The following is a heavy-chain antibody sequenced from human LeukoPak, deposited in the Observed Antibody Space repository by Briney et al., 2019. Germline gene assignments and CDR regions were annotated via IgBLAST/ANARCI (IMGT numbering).Heavy chain of an antibody. CDR2: MNPNSGNT. Sequence: ASVKVSCKASGYTFTSYDINWVRQATGQGLEWMGWMNPNSGNTGYAQKFQGRVTITRNTSISTAYMELSSLRSEDTAVYCCARGLNYYDSSGYYESPYAFDIWGQGTMVTVSS. J-gene: IGHJ3*02. CDR1: GYTFTSYD. CDR3: ARGLNYYDSSGYYESPYAFDI. D-gene: IGHD3-22*01. V-gene: IGHV1-8*03.